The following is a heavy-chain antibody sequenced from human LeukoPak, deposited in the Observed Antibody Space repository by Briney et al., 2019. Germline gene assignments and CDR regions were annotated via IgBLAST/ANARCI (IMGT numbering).Heavy chain of an antibody. CDR2: VYQSGHA. Sequence: SETLSLTCKGSNYSVRSDLHWSWIRQSPGRGLEWIASVYQSGHAYYSPSLKSRVLISFDTSKKELSLKINSVTATDTALYYCASLRFGDSYFDLWGQGTQVTVSS. D-gene: IGHD3-10*01. J-gene: IGHJ4*02. CDR3: ASLRFGDSYFDL. V-gene: IGHV4-38-2*02. CDR1: NYSVRSDLH.